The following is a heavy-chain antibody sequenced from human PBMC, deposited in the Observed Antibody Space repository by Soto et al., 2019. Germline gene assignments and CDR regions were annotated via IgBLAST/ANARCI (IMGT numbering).Heavy chain of an antibody. V-gene: IGHV1-46*01. CDR2: IKPSDGDT. CDR1: GYSFTSYY. CDR3: ALNAFDF. J-gene: IGHJ3*01. Sequence: QVLLVQSGTEVKKPGASVKVSCKASGYSFTSYYIHLVRQAPGQGLEWMGIIKPSDGDTSYAQKFQCRVTMTRDTSTTTVYMEVRSLTSEDTAVYYCALNAFDFWGQGTLVTVSS.